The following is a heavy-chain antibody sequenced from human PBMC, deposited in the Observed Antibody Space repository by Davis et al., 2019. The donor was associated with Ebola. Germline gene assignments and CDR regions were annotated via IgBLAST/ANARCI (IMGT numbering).Heavy chain of an antibody. CDR1: GYTFTSYA. D-gene: IGHD5-12*01. Sequence: AASVKVSCKASGYTFTSYAMHWVRQAPGQMLEWMGWINAGNGNTKYSQKFRSRVTITRDTSTSIVYMEFSSLRSEDTAVYYCARDASSGYYGLAGYWGQGTLVTVSS. CDR3: ARDASSGYYGLAGY. J-gene: IGHJ4*02. CDR2: INAGNGNT. V-gene: IGHV1-3*01.